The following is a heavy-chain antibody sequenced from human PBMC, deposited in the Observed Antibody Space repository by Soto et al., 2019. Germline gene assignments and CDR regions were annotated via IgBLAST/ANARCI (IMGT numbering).Heavy chain of an antibody. D-gene: IGHD3-22*01. Sequence: PGESLKISFQGSGFDFLDFWICWVRQTPGKGLEWMGIIYPSDSDTRYNPSFKGQVTISVDTSISTAYLQWSSLKASDTAIYFCAKREYYYDTTGYYREAYDVCGQGTMVTVSS. CDR3: AKREYYYDTTGYYREAYDV. J-gene: IGHJ3*01. V-gene: IGHV5-51*01. CDR2: IYPSDSDT. CDR1: GFDFLDFW.